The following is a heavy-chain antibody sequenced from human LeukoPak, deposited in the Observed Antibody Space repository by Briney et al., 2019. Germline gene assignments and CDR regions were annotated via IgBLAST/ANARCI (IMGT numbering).Heavy chain of an antibody. V-gene: IGHV1-2*02. J-gene: IGHJ6*03. CDR2: INPNSGGT. CDR1: GYTFTGYY. CDR3: ARGSGGSKRSYYMDA. Sequence: ASVKVSCKASGYTFTGYYMHWVRQAPGQGLEWMGWINPNSGGTNYAQKFQGRVTMTRDTSISTAYMELSRLRSDDTAVYYCARGSGGSKRSYYMDAWGKGTTVTVSS. D-gene: IGHD3-10*01.